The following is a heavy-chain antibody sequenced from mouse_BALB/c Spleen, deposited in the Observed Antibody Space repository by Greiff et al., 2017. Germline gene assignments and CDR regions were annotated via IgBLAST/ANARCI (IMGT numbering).Heavy chain of an antibody. CDR1: GFTFSSYY. CDR2: INSNGGST. Sequence: EVHLVESGGGLVKLGGSLKLSCAASGFTFSSYYMSWVRQTPEKRLELVAAINSNGGSTYYPDTVKGRFTISRDNAKNTLYLQMSSLKSEDTALYYCARHALDSSGYWFAYWGQGTLVTVSA. V-gene: IGHV5-6-2*01. J-gene: IGHJ3*01. CDR3: ARHALDSSGYWFAY. D-gene: IGHD3-2*01.